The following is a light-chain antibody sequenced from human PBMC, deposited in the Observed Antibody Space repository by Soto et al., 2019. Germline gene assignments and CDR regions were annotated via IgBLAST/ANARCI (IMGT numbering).Light chain of an antibody. CDR1: QSVSSY. J-gene: IGKJ2*01. CDR2: DAS. CDR3: QQRSKWLRYT. V-gene: IGKV3-11*01. Sequence: EIVLTQSPATLSLSPGERATLSCRASQSVSSYLAWYQQNPGQAPRLLIYDASNRATGIPARFSGSGSGTDFTLTISSLEPEDFAVDYCQQRSKWLRYTFGQGTKREIK.